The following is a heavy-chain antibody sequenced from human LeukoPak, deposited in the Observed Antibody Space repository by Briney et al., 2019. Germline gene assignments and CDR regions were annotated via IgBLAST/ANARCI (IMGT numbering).Heavy chain of an antibody. CDR1: GFTFSSYG. Sequence: GGSLRLSCAASGFTFSSYGMHWVRQVPGKGLEWVAFIRYDGSNKYYADSVKGRFTISRDNSKNTLYLQMNSLRAEDTAVYYCVKVGATTLDHWGQGTLVTVSS. J-gene: IGHJ4*02. CDR2: IRYDGSNK. V-gene: IGHV3-30*02. CDR3: VKVGATTLDH. D-gene: IGHD1-26*01.